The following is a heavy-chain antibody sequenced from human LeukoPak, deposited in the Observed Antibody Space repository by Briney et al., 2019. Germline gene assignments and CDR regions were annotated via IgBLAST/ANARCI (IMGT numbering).Heavy chain of an antibody. CDR3: ARASTAGYYYYYMDV. J-gene: IGHJ6*03. V-gene: IGHV3-48*01. D-gene: IGHD3-10*01. CDR1: GFTFSTYS. CDR2: ISSSSSAI. Sequence: PGGSLRLSCAASGFTFSTYSMNWVRQAPGKGLKWVSYISSSSSAIYYADSVKGRFTISRDNAKNSLYLQMNSLRAEDTALYYCARASTAGYYYYYMDVWGKGTTVTVSS.